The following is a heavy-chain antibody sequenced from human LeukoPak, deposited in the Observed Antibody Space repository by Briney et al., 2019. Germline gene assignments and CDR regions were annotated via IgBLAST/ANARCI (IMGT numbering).Heavy chain of an antibody. Sequence: GESLKISCKGSGYSFTSYWIGWVRQMPGKGLEWMGIIYPGDSDTRYNPSFQGQVTISADKSISIAYLQWSSLKASDTAMYYCATRSDSGYEYFDNWGQGTLVTVSA. V-gene: IGHV5-51*01. J-gene: IGHJ4*02. CDR1: GYSFTSYW. CDR2: IYPGDSDT. CDR3: ATRSDSGYEYFDN. D-gene: IGHD5-12*01.